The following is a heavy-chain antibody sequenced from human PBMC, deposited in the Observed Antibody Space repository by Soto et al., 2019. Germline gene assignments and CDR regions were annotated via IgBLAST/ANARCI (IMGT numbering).Heavy chain of an antibody. Sequence: GASVKVSCKXSGGTFSSYAISWVRQAPGQGLEWMGGIIPIFGTANYAQKFQGRVTITADESTSTAYMELSSLRSEDTAVYYCARVDRPDYYDSSGYFKWFDPWGQGTLVTVSS. V-gene: IGHV1-69*13. D-gene: IGHD3-22*01. CDR1: GGTFSSYA. CDR3: ARVDRPDYYDSSGYFKWFDP. J-gene: IGHJ5*02. CDR2: IIPIFGTA.